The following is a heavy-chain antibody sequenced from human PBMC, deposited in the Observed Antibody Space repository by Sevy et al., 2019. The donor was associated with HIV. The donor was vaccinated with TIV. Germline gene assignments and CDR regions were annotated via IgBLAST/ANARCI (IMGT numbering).Heavy chain of an antibody. CDR2: ISGSGTRT. J-gene: IGHJ6*03. V-gene: IGHV3-23*01. Sequence: GGSLRLSCAVSGFSFDSYGMTWVRQAPGKGLEWVSAISGSGTRTYYADSVKGRFIISRDNSKNRLDLQMNSLRAEDTASYYCAKGGGGHYDPDEIAYYFYYYNMDVWGKGTTVTVSS. CDR1: GFSFDSYG. CDR3: AKGGGGHYDPDEIAYYFYYYNMDV. D-gene: IGHD3-22*01.